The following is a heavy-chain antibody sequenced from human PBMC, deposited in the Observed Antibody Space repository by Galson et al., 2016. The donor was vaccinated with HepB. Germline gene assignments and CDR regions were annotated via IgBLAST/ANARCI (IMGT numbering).Heavy chain of an antibody. D-gene: IGHD5-24*01. CDR2: ISAHNGDT. Sequence: SVKVSCKASGYTFTTNGISWVRQAPGQGLEWVAWISAHNGDTNSAQKFQGRVTLTTDTSTRTAYMELRSLTSYDTAVYYCARDRDRSLDYWGQGTLVTVSS. CDR3: ARDRDRSLDY. V-gene: IGHV1-18*04. J-gene: IGHJ4*02. CDR1: GYTFTTNG.